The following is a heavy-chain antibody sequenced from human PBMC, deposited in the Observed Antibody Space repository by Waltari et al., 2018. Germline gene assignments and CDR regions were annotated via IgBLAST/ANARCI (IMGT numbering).Heavy chain of an antibody. D-gene: IGHD3-9*01. CDR3: ATAGRYYDILTGPR. V-gene: IGHV1-69-2*01. Sequence: EVQLVQSGAEVKKPGATVKITCKVSGSTFTTYYMPWVQQAPGQGLEWMGLVDPEDGETIYAEKFQGRVTITADTSTDTAYMELSSLRSEDTAVYYCATAGRYYDILTGPRWGQGTLVTVSS. CDR1: GSTFTTYY. J-gene: IGHJ4*02. CDR2: VDPEDGET.